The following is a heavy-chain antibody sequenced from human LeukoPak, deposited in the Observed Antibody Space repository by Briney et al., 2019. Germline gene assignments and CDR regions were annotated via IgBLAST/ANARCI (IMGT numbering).Heavy chain of an antibody. J-gene: IGHJ4*02. D-gene: IGHD3-22*01. CDR1: GYTLTELS. CDR2: INPSGGST. Sequence: GASVKVSCKVSGYTLTELSMHWVRQAPGKGLEWMGIINPSGGSTSYTQKFQGRVTMTRDMSTSTVYMELSSLRSEDTAVYYCARVEDYDSSGHVFDYWGQGTLVTVSS. V-gene: IGHV1-46*01. CDR3: ARVEDYDSSGHVFDY.